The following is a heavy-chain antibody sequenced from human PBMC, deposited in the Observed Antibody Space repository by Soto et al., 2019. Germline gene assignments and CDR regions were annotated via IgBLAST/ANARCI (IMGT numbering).Heavy chain of an antibody. V-gene: IGHV4-59*12. CDR1: GGSISSYY. CDR3: ARESRSWYGSIWDY. Sequence: LETLSLTCTVSGGSISSYYWSWIRQPPGKGLEWIGYIYFSGGTNYNPSLKSRVTISVDTSKNQFSLKLSSVTAADTAVYYCARESRSWYGSIWDYWGQGTLVTVSS. J-gene: IGHJ4*02. D-gene: IGHD6-13*01. CDR2: IYFSGGT.